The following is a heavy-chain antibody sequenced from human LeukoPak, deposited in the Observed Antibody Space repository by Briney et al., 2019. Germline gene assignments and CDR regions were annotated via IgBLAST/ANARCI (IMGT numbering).Heavy chain of an antibody. CDR1: GYTFTGYY. D-gene: IGHD3-10*01. CDR2: INPNSGGT. V-gene: IGHV1-2*02. CDR3: ARDFLTYYYGSGSSIPDH. J-gene: IGHJ4*02. Sequence: ASVKVSCKASGYTFTGYYMHWVRQAPGQGLEWMGWINPNSGGTNYAQKFQGRVTMTRDTSISTAYMELSRLRSDDTAVYYCARDFLTYYYGSGSSIPDHWGQGTLVTVSS.